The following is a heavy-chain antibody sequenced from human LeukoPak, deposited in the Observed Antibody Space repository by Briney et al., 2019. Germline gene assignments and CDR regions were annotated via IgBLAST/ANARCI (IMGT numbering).Heavy chain of an antibody. CDR3: ARHYSYARAWFDP. Sequence: PSETLSLTCTVSGGSLSSYYWSWVRQPPGKGLEWIGYIYYSGSTNYNPSLKSRVTMSVDTSKNQFSLNLTSVTAADTAVYYCARHYSYARAWFDPWGQGTLVTVSS. CDR2: IYYSGST. J-gene: IGHJ5*02. V-gene: IGHV4-59*08. CDR1: GGSLSSYY. D-gene: IGHD3-16*01.